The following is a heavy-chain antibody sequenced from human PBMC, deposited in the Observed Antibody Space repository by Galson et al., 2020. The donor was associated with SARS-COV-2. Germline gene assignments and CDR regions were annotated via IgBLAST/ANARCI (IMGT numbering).Heavy chain of an antibody. CDR3: ARTSSTATREYYFAY. J-gene: IGHJ4*01. CDR2: IHPSGNT. V-gene: IGHV4-30-4*01. D-gene: IGHD4-17*01. CDR1: GDSISSADFY. Sequence: SETLSLTCTVSGDSISSADFYWSWIRQTPGTGLEWIGDIHPSGNTYYNPSLMSRGTIPVDTSKNQFSLRLSSVTAADTAVYFCARTSSTATREYYFAYWCRGPLVSVSS.